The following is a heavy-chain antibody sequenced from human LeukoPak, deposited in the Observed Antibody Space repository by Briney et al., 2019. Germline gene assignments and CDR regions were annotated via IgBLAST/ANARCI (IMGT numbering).Heavy chain of an antibody. V-gene: IGHV3-30*03. CDR2: ISYHGRDQ. Sequence: GGSLRLSCTASGFTFSTYWMTWVRQAPGKGLEWVAVISYHGRDQYYADSVRGRFTISRDNSKNTLYLQMNSLRAEDTAVYYCARDGNDFWSGPTYYNYYGMDVWGQGTTVTVSS. CDR3: ARDGNDFWSGPTYYNYYGMDV. D-gene: IGHD3-3*01. CDR1: GFTFSTYW. J-gene: IGHJ6*02.